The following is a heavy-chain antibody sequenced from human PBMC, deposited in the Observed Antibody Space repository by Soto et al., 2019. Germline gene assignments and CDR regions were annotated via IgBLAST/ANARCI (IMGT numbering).Heavy chain of an antibody. D-gene: IGHD1-1*01. CDR2: ISYDGSNK. Sequence: QVQLVESGGGVVQPGRSLRLSCAASGFTFSSYGMHWVRQAPGKGLEWVAVISYDGSNKYYADSVKGRFTISRDNSKNTLYLQMNSLRAEDTAVYYCAKEPERIPVVSNRSPAYYFDYWGQGTLVTVSS. J-gene: IGHJ4*02. CDR3: AKEPERIPVVSNRSPAYYFDY. CDR1: GFTFSSYG. V-gene: IGHV3-30*18.